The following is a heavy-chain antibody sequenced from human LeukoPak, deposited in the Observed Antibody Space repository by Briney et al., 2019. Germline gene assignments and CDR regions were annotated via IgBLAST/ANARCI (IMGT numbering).Heavy chain of an antibody. V-gene: IGHV3-23*01. CDR3: ARDRGVRGFRYFDL. D-gene: IGHD3-10*01. CDR2: ISGSGGST. CDR1: GFTFSSYA. Sequence: GGSLRLSCAASGFTFSSYAMSWVRQAPGKGLEWVSLISGSGGSTYYADSVKGRFTISRDNAKNSLYLQMDSLRAEDTALYYCARDRGVRGFRYFDLWGRGTLVTVSS. J-gene: IGHJ2*01.